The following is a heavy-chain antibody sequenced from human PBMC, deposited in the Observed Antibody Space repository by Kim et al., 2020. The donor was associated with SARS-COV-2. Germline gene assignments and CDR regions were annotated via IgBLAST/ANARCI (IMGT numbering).Heavy chain of an antibody. CDR1: GFTFSSYG. CDR2: ISYDGSNK. J-gene: IGHJ4*02. CDR3: AKERSYYYDSSSGFDY. Sequence: GGSLRLSCAASGFTFSSYGMHWVRQAPGKGLEWVAVISYDGSNKYYADSVKGRFTISRDNSKNTLYLQMNSLRAEDTAVYYCAKERSYYYDSSSGFDYWGQGTLVTVSS. V-gene: IGHV3-30*18. D-gene: IGHD3-22*01.